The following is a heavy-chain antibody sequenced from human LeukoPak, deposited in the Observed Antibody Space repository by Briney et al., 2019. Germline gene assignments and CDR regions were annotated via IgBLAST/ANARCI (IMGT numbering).Heavy chain of an antibody. CDR1: GFTLSSYA. CDR3: ARGGGNCLDY. CDR2: ISYDGSNK. Sequence: GRSLRLSCAASGFTLSSYAMHWVRQAPGKGLEWVAVISYDGSNKYYADSVKGRFTISRNNSKNTLYLQMNSLRAEDTAVYYCARGGGNCLDYWGQGTLVAVSS. J-gene: IGHJ4*02. V-gene: IGHV3-30-3*01. D-gene: IGHD3-16*01.